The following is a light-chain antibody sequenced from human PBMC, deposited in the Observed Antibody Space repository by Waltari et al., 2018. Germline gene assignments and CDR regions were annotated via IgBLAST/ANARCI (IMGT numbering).Light chain of an antibody. V-gene: IGKV1-5*03. Sequence: IQMTPSPSTLSVSVRDTVIITCRASQSIRSYLAWYQQKPGEAPKLLISKASTLESGVPSRFSGSGSGTEFTLSISSLQPDDFGTYYCHQYNSDPYTFGLGTKLEIK. CDR3: HQYNSDPYT. CDR2: KAS. CDR1: QSIRSY. J-gene: IGKJ2*01.